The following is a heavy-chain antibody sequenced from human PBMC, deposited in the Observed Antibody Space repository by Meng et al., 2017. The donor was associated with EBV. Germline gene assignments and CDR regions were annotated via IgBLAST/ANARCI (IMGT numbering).Heavy chain of an antibody. D-gene: IGHD2-2*02. CDR2: IYYIGRT. J-gene: IGHJ5*02. Sequence: RLSSSGLVLLQHCQHLPLTLTGSGASGCRGNNCWIWIPQPPGKALEWIGYIYYIGRTYYNPSLESLVTMSVDTSKNQFSLNLNSVTAADTAVYYCARVNGDCFSTICYKGWFDPWGQGTLVTVSS. CDR1: GASGCRGNNC. V-gene: IGHV4-30-4*01. CDR3: ARVNGDCFSTICYKGWFDP.